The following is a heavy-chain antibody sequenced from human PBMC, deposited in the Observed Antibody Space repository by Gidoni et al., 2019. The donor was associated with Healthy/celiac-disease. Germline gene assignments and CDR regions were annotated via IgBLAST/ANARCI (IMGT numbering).Heavy chain of an antibody. J-gene: IGHJ6*02. CDR2: MNPNSGNT. D-gene: IGHD6-6*01. V-gene: IGHV1-8*03. Sequence: GLEWMGWMNPNSGNTGYAQKFQGRVTITRNTSISTAYMELSSLRSEDTAVYYCARGRGARRAYYYYYGMDVWGQGTTVTVSS. CDR3: ARGRGARRAYYYYYGMDV.